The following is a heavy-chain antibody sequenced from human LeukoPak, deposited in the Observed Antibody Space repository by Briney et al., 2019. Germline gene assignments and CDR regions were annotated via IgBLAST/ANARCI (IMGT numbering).Heavy chain of an antibody. CDR3: AKVKAHYYDSSGYYSY. V-gene: IGHV3-23*01. D-gene: IGHD3-22*01. Sequence: GGSLRLSCAASGFTFSSCAMSWVRQAPGKGLEWVSAISGSGGSTYYADSVKGRFTISRDNSKNTLYLQMNSLRAEDTAVYYCAKVKAHYYDSSGYYSYWGQGTLVTVSS. CDR1: GFTFSSCA. CDR2: ISGSGGST. J-gene: IGHJ4*02.